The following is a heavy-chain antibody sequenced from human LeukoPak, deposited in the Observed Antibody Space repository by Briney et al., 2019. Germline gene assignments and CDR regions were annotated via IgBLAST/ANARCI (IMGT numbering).Heavy chain of an antibody. V-gene: IGHV4-59*01. D-gene: IGHD2-8*01. Sequence: PSETLSLTCTVSGGSISSYYWSWIRQPPGKGLEWIGYIYYSGSTNYNPSLKSRVTISVDTSKNQFSLKLSSVTAADTAVYYCARVHCTNGVCYAFDIWGQGTMVTVS. CDR3: ARVHCTNGVCYAFDI. CDR1: GGSISSYY. CDR2: IYYSGST. J-gene: IGHJ3*02.